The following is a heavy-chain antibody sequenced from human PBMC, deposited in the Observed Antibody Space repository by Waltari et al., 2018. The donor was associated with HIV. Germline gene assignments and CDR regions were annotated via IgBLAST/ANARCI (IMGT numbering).Heavy chain of an antibody. D-gene: IGHD3-3*01. CDR3: ARQSGYEGQELRDDYYYGMDV. J-gene: IGHJ6*02. V-gene: IGHV1-69*01. CDR1: GGTFSTYA. CDR2: IIPFFWTA. Sequence: QVQLVQSGAEVKKPGSSVKVSCKASGGTFSTYAIGWVRQAPGQGLEWMGGIIPFFWTANYAQKFLGRLTLTADESTTTAYMELRSLNSEDTAVYYCARQSGYEGQELRDDYYYGMDVWGQGTTVTVSS.